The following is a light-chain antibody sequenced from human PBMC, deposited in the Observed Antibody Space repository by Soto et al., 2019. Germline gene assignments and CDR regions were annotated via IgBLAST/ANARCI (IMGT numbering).Light chain of an antibody. V-gene: IGKV4-1*01. CDR3: QQCFRPLT. CDR2: WAS. CDR1: QSVLYSSNNKNY. J-gene: IGKJ1*01. Sequence: DIVMTQSPDSLAVSLGERATINCKSSQSVLYSSNNKNYLAWYQQKPGQPPKLLLYWASTRESGVPDRFSGSESGTDFALTISSRRAEGVALCCCQQCFRPLTFGQGPKVEIK.